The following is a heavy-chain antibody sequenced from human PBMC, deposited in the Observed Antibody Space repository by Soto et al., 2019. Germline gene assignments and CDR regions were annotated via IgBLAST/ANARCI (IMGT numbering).Heavy chain of an antibody. CDR2: ISAYNGNT. CDR1: GYTFTSYG. J-gene: IGHJ6*02. Sequence: ASVKVSCKASGYTFTSYGISWVRQATGQGLEWMGWISAYNGNTNYAHKLQGRVTMTTDTSTSTAYMELRSLRSDDTAVYYCARDAGEDWGYYYYGMDVWGQGTTVTVSS. CDR3: ARDAGEDWGYYYYGMDV. V-gene: IGHV1-18*01. D-gene: IGHD3-16*01.